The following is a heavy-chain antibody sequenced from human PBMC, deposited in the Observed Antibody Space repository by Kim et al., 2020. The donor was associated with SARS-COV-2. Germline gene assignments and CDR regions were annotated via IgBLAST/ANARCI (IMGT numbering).Heavy chain of an antibody. CDR3: AKDPRVVVAAKAGYYFDY. D-gene: IGHD2-15*01. Sequence: KGLFTISRDNAKNSLYLQMNSLRAEDTALYYCAKDPRVVVAAKAGYYFDYWGQGTLVTVSS. J-gene: IGHJ4*02. V-gene: IGHV3-9*01.